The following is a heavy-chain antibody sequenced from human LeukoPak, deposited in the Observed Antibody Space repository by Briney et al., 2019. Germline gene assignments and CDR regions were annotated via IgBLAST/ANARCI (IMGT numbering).Heavy chain of an antibody. CDR3: AKDLYSGYDPNDY. D-gene: IGHD5-12*01. J-gene: IGHJ4*02. V-gene: IGHV3-30*18. CDR2: ISYDGSSK. Sequence: PGGSLRLSCAASGFTFSSYAMSWVRQAPGKGLEWVAVISYDGSSKYYADSVKGRFTISRDNSKNTLYLQMNSLRAEDTAVYYCAKDLYSGYDPNDYWGQGTLVTVSS. CDR1: GFTFSSYA.